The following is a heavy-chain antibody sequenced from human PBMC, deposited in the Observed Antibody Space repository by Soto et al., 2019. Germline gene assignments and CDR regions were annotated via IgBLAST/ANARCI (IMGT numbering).Heavy chain of an antibody. Sequence: QVQLQESGPGLVKTSQTLSLTCTVSGGDINNGGYYWSWIRQHPGEGLEWIGHISSSGSIYYVPTLRSRVTVSPDTSKNQFSLKLGFVTAADPALYYCARATLVGQLEYWGRGTLVIVSS. CDR1: GGDINNGGYY. V-gene: IGHV4-31*03. CDR2: ISSSGSI. D-gene: IGHD6-13*01. J-gene: IGHJ4*02. CDR3: ARATLVGQLEY.